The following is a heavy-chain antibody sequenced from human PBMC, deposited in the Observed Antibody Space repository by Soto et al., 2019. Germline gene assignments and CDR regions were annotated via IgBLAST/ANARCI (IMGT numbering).Heavy chain of an antibody. CDR3: ARGASRRDGYNTKDY. Sequence: PSETLSLTCAVYGGSFSGYYWSWIRQPPGKGLEWIGEINHSGSTNYNPSLKSRVTISVDTSKNQFSLKLSSVTAADTAVYYCARGASRRDGYNTKDYWGQGTLVTVSS. CDR1: GGSFSGYY. V-gene: IGHV4-34*01. D-gene: IGHD5-12*01. CDR2: INHSGST. J-gene: IGHJ4*02.